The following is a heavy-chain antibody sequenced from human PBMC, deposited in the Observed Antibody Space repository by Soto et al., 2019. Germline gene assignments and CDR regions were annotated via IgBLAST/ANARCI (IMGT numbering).Heavy chain of an antibody. D-gene: IGHD3-10*01. CDR3: ARDPAPAYYGSGSYSYNWFDP. J-gene: IGHJ5*02. Sequence: GGSLRLSCAASGFTFSDYYMSWIRQAPGKGLEWVSYISSSGSTIYYADSVKGRFTISRDNAKNSLYLQMNSLRAEDTAVYYCARDPAPAYYGSGSYSYNWFDPWGQGTLVTVSS. CDR1: GFTFSDYY. CDR2: ISSSGSTI. V-gene: IGHV3-11*01.